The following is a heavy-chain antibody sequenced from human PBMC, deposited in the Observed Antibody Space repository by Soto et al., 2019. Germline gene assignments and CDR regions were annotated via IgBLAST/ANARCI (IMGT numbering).Heavy chain of an antibody. CDR2: ISPGSRYP. Sequence: QVQLVESGGGLVTPGGSLRLSCASSGFTFSDYYMSWIRQSPGKGLEWLSYISPGSRYPAYADSVKGRFTMSRDNARRSLSLQMNSLTVDDTAIYYCVRGGGGGLFDPWGQGRMVTVSS. V-gene: IGHV3-11*06. D-gene: IGHD2-15*01. J-gene: IGHJ5*02. CDR3: VRGGGGGLFDP. CDR1: GFTFSDYY.